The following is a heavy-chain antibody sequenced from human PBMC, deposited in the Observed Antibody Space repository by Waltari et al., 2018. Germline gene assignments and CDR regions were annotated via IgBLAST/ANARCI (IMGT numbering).Heavy chain of an antibody. J-gene: IGHJ4*02. CDR3: ARSIWSGDSTMYYFDS. V-gene: IGHV1-69*10. CDR1: GVTLAKSV. CDR2: IVPVPGKT. D-gene: IGHD3-3*01. Sequence: VELVQSGAEMMKPGSSVRVSCRASGVTLAKSVISGVRQAPGQGLELLGEIVPVPGKTTYPQGFQGRVTMTADDSTNTAFLERTRLTSADTAIYVCARSIWSGDSTMYYFDSWGQGSLVTVTS.